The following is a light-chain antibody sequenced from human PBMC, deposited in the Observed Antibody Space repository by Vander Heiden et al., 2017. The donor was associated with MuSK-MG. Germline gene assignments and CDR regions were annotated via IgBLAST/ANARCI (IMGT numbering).Light chain of an antibody. Sequence: EILFTLSPATLSLSPGERATLSCRASQSVSSYLAWYQQKPGQAPRLLIYDASNRATGIPARFSGSGSGTDLTLTISSLEPEDFAVYYCQQRSNWPRTFGPGTKVDIK. CDR2: DAS. CDR3: QQRSNWPRT. V-gene: IGKV3-11*01. CDR1: QSVSSY. J-gene: IGKJ3*01.